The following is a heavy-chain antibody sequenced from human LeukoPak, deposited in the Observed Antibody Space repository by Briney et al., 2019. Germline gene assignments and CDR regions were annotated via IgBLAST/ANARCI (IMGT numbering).Heavy chain of an antibody. CDR1: GFTFSSYW. CDR2: IRQDGSDK. D-gene: IGHD3-16*02. J-gene: IGHJ4*02. V-gene: IGHV3-7*01. CDR3: ARGTAGYHSSYFDY. Sequence: GGSLRLSCAASGFTFSSYWMSWVRQAPGKGLEWVANIRQDGSDKYYVDSVKGRFTISRDNAENTLYLQMNSLRAEDTAVYYCARGTAGYHSSYFDYWGQGTLVTVSS.